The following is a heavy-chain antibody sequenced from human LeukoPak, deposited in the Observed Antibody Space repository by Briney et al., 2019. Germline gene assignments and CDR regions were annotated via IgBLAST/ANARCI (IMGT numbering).Heavy chain of an antibody. J-gene: IGHJ4*02. CDR3: AREGGFYRPLDY. CDR1: GGSISRYY. D-gene: IGHD3-3*01. Sequence: SETLSLTCTVSGGSISRYYWSWIRQPPRKGLEWIGYMFHSGSTNYNPSLKSRVTMSVDTSKNRFSLKLNSVTAADTAVYYCAREGGFYRPLDYSGQGTLVTVSS. CDR2: MFHSGST. V-gene: IGHV4-59*12.